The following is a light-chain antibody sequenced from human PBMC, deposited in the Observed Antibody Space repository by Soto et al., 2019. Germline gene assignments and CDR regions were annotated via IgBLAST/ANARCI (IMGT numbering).Light chain of an antibody. J-gene: IGKJ1*01. Sequence: IMLKQSPGTLSLSPGERGTLSCRASQRFGSSNLAWYQQKPGQAPRLLIYSTSSRATGIPDRFSGSGSGTDFTLTISRLEPEDFAVYYCQQYGSSGTFGQGTKVDI. CDR1: QRFGSSN. CDR3: QQYGSSGT. CDR2: STS. V-gene: IGKV3-20*01.